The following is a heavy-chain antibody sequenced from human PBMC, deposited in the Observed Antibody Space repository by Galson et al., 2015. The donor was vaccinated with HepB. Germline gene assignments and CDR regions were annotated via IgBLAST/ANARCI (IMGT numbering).Heavy chain of an antibody. Sequence: SLRLSCAASGFTFSSYAMHWVRQAPGKGLEWVAIISYDGSNKYYADSVKGRFTISRDNSKNTLYLQMNSLRAEDTAVYYCARTKLRSYYFDYWGQGTLVTVSS. J-gene: IGHJ4*02. CDR3: ARTKLRSYYFDY. V-gene: IGHV3-30-3*01. CDR2: ISYDGSNK. CDR1: GFTFSSYA. D-gene: IGHD4-17*01.